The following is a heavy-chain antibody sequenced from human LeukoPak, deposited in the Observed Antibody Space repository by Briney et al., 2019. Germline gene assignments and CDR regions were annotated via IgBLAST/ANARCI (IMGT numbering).Heavy chain of an antibody. CDR2: ISSSSSYI. Sequence: GGSLRLSCAASGCTFSSYSMNWVRQAPGKGLEWVSSISSSSSYIYYADSVKGRFTISRDNAKNSLYLQMNSLRAEDTAVYYCARGSYSGGFDYWGQGTLVTVSS. CDR1: GCTFSSYS. D-gene: IGHD1-26*01. J-gene: IGHJ4*02. CDR3: ARGSYSGGFDY. V-gene: IGHV3-21*01.